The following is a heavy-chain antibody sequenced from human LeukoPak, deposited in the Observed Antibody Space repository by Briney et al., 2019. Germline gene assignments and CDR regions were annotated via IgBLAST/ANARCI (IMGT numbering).Heavy chain of an antibody. CDR1: GGTFSSYA. V-gene: IGHV1-69*13. CDR2: IIPIFGTA. Sequence: ASVKVSCKASGGTFSSYAISWVRQAPGQGLEWMGGIIPIFGTANYAQKFQGRVTITADESTSTAYMELSSLRSEDTAVYYCARLSYYYGSEYFDYWGQGTLVTVSS. J-gene: IGHJ4*02. CDR3: ARLSYYYGSEYFDY. D-gene: IGHD3-10*01.